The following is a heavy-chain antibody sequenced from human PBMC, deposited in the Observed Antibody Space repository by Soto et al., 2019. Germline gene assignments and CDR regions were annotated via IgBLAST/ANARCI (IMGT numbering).Heavy chain of an antibody. V-gene: IGHV3-30*02. CDR2: ISYDGSSK. Sequence: GGSLRLSCAASGFTFSNYGMYWVRQAPGKGLEWVAFISYDGSSKFYADPMKGRHTISRDNSKNTLYLQMNSLRAEDTAVYYCAKAPGYRSGWAPGYWGQGTLVTVSS. J-gene: IGHJ4*02. CDR3: AKAPGYRSGWAPGY. D-gene: IGHD6-19*01. CDR1: GFTFSNYG.